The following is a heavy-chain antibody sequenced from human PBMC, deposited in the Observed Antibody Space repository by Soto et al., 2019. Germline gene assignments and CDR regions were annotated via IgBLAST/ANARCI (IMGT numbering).Heavy chain of an antibody. CDR3: AKDLGPLRLLNYYFYGLDV. V-gene: IGHV3-53*01. CDR1: GLTVSSTY. J-gene: IGHJ6*02. Sequence: GGSLRLCCNASGLTVSSTYMSGVRQAPGMGLEWVAVIESGGSTHYADSVKGRFTISRDIPKNMIYLQLHTLRAEDTAVYYCAKDLGPLRLLNYYFYGLDVWGQGTTVTVPS. CDR2: IESGGST. D-gene: IGHD2-15*01.